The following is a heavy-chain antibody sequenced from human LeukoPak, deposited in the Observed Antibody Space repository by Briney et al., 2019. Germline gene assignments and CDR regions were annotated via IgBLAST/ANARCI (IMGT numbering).Heavy chain of an antibody. CDR2: IIPIFGTA. CDR1: GGTFSSYA. CDR3: ARSIAARHSWFDP. V-gene: IGHV1-69*05. Sequence: SVKVSCKASGGTFSSYAISWVRQAPGQGLEWMGGIIPIFGTANYAQKFQGRATITTDESTSTAYMELSSLRSEDTAVYYCARSIAARHSWFDPWGQGTLVTVSS. J-gene: IGHJ5*02. D-gene: IGHD6-6*01.